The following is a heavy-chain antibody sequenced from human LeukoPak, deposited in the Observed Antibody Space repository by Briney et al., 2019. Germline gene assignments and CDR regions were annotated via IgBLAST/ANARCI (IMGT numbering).Heavy chain of an antibody. Sequence: SETLSLTCTVSGGSISSYYWSWIRQPAGKGLEWIGRIYTSGSTNYNPPLKSRVTMSVDTSKNQFSLKLSSVTAADTAVYYCARDFLEWLFPGNYYYYMDVWGKGTTVTVSS. D-gene: IGHD3-3*01. CDR3: ARDFLEWLFPGNYYYYMDV. V-gene: IGHV4-4*07. CDR1: GGSISSYY. J-gene: IGHJ6*03. CDR2: IYTSGST.